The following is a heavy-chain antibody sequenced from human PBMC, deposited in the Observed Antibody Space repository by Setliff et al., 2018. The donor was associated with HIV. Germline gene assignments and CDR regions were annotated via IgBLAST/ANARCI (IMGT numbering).Heavy chain of an antibody. D-gene: IGHD3-16*01. Sequence: SETLSLTCSVSGSSIITSNYYWGWIRQPPGKGLEWIGSIYSSGSTYYNPSLKSRVTISVDTSRDQFSLKLSSVTAADTAIYFCVRNSGWALGTWGQGALVTVSS. CDR1: GSSIITSNYY. J-gene: IGHJ5*02. V-gene: IGHV4-39*07. CDR3: VRNSGWALGT. CDR2: IYSSGST.